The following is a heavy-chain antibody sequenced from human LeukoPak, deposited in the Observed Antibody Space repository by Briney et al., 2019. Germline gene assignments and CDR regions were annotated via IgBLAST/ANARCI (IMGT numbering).Heavy chain of an antibody. Sequence: SQTLSLTCTVSGGSISSGGYYWSWIRQPPGKGLEWIGYIYHSGSTNYNPSLKSRVTISVDKSKNQFSLKLSSVTAADTAVYYCARWTPHYYDSPDDAFDIWGQGTMVTVSS. CDR2: IYHSGST. V-gene: IGHV4-30-2*01. D-gene: IGHD3-22*01. J-gene: IGHJ3*02. CDR3: ARWTPHYYDSPDDAFDI. CDR1: GGSISSGGYY.